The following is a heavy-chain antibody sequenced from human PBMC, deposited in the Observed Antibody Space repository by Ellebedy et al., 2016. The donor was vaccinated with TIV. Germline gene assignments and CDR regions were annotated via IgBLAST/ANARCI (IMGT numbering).Heavy chain of an antibody. D-gene: IGHD5-18*01. J-gene: IGHJ3*02. Sequence: SETLSLXXTVSGDSISSFYCNWIRQPAGKGLEWLGRLYTSGTTHHNPSLKSRVTMSLDTSKKQFSLELSSVTVADTAVYYCARGYSYTDAFDIWGQGTMVTVSS. CDR3: ARGYSYTDAFDI. CDR2: LYTSGTT. V-gene: IGHV4-4*07. CDR1: GDSISSFY.